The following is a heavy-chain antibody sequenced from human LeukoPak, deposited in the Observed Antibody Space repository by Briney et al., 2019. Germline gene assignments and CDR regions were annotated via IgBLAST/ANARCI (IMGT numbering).Heavy chain of an antibody. CDR1: GGTFSSYA. CDR2: IIPIFGTA. J-gene: IGHJ4*02. CDR3: ARIDYGDYGRDY. D-gene: IGHD4-17*01. V-gene: IGHV1-69*06. Sequence: SVKVSCKASGGTFSSYAISWVRQAPGQGLEWMGGIIPIFGTANYAQKFQGRVTIAADKSTSTAYMELSSLRSEDTAVYYCARIDYGDYGRDYWGQGTLVTVSS.